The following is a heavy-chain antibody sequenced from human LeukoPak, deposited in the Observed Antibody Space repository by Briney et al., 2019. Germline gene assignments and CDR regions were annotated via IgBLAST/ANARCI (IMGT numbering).Heavy chain of an antibody. J-gene: IGHJ4*02. V-gene: IGHV1-69-2*01. CDR3: ATGLVDTANDY. CDR1: GYTFTGYY. D-gene: IGHD5-18*01. CDR2: VDPEDGET. Sequence: GASVKVSCKASGYTFTGYYMHWVQQAPGKGLEWMGLVDPEDGETIYAEKFQGRVTITADTSTDTAYMELSSLRSEDTAVYYCATGLVDTANDYWGQGTLVTVSS.